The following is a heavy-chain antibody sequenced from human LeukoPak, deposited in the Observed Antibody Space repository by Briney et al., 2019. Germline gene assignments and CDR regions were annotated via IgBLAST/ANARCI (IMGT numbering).Heavy chain of an antibody. D-gene: IGHD4-17*01. CDR3: ARTTPIHQDAFDI. CDR2: IYYSGST. V-gene: IGHV4-59*12. J-gene: IGHJ3*02. Sequence: RALETLSLTCTVSGGSISSYYWSWIRQPPGKGLEWIGYIYYSGSTNYKPSLKSRVTISVDTSKNQFSLKLSSVTAADTAVYYCARTTPIHQDAFDIWGQGTMVTVSS. CDR1: GGSISSYY.